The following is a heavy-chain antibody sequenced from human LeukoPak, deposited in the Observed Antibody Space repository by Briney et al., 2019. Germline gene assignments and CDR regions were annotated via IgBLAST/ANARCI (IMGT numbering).Heavy chain of an antibody. Sequence: GGSLRLSCAASGFTFSSYGMSWVRQAPGKGLEWVSAISGSGGSTYYADSVKGRFTISRDNSKNTLYLQMNSLRAEDTAVYYCAKDLSPAVYGDYANWYFDLWGRGTLVTVSS. D-gene: IGHD4-17*01. CDR3: AKDLSPAVYGDYANWYFDL. CDR2: ISGSGGST. V-gene: IGHV3-23*01. J-gene: IGHJ2*01. CDR1: GFTFSSYG.